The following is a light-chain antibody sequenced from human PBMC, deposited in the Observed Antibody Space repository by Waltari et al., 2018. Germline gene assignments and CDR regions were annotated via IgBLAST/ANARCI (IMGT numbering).Light chain of an antibody. V-gene: IGLV3-21*02. CDR2: DDS. J-gene: IGLJ2*01. CDR1: SVGSKS. Sequence: SYVLTQPPSVSVAPGQTATITCGGKSVGSKSVHWYQQKPGQAPVVVVYDDSDRPSGVPDRFAGSNSGNTATLTISRVEAGDEADYYCQVWDSISNHVVFGGGTRLTVL. CDR3: QVWDSISNHVV.